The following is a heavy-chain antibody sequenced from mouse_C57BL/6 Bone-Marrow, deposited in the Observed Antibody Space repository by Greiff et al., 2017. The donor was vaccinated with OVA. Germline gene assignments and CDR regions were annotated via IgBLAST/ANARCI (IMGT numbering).Heavy chain of an antibody. CDR2: IRNKANGYTT. V-gene: IGHV7-3*01. CDR1: GFTFTDYY. CDR3: ARYTHDYPYYYAMDY. Sequence: DVKLVESGGGLVQPGGSLSLSCAASGFTFTDYYMSWVRQPPGKALEWLGFIRNKANGYTTEYSASVKGRFTISRDNSQSILYLQMKALRAEDSDTYYCARYTHDYPYYYAMDYWGQGTSVTVSS. J-gene: IGHJ4*01. D-gene: IGHD2-4*01.